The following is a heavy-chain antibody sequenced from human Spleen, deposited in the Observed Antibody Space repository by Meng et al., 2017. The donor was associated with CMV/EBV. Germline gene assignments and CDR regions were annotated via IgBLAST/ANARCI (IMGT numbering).Heavy chain of an antibody. V-gene: IGHV3-7*01. CDR3: ARGLKWELLRVYYYYGMDV. CDR2: IKQDGSEK. D-gene: IGHD1-26*01. J-gene: IGHJ6*02. CDR1: GFTFSDYY. Sequence: GESLKISCAASGFTFSDYYMSWIRQAPGKGLEWVANIKQDGSEKYYVDSVKGRFTISRDNAKNSLYLQMNSLRAEDTAVYYCARGLKWELLRVYYYYGMDVWGQGTTVTVSS.